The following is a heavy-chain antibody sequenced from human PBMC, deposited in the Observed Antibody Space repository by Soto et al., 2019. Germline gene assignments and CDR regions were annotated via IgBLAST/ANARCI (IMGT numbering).Heavy chain of an antibody. J-gene: IGHJ4*02. CDR1: GYTFTSYY. Sequence: QAQLVQFGAEVKKPGASVKVSCEASGYTFTSYYIHWLRQAPGQGLEWMGWINPNTGGTNYAQRFQGRVTMPRDTSISTAYMELTRLTSDDTALYYCARQLAYCGGDCYTEPIDYWGQGTLVTVSS. V-gene: IGHV1-2*02. CDR2: INPNTGGT. CDR3: ARQLAYCGGDCYTEPIDY. D-gene: IGHD2-21*02.